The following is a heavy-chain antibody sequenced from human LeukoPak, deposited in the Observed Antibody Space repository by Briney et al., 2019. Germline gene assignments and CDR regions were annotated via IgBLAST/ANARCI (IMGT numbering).Heavy chain of an antibody. Sequence: SETLSLTCAVYGGSFSGYYWSWIRQPPGKGLEWIGVINHSGSTNYNPSLKSRVTISVDTSKNQFSLKLSSVTAADTAVYYCASSRRIAAAQKARTYYYYGMDVWGQGTTVTVSS. CDR2: INHSGST. CDR3: ASSRRIAAAQKARTYYYYGMDV. V-gene: IGHV4-34*01. CDR1: GGSFSGYY. D-gene: IGHD6-13*01. J-gene: IGHJ6*02.